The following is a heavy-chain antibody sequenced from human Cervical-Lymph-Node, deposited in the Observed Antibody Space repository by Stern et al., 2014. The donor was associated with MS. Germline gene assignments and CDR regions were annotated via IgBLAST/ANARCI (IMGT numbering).Heavy chain of an antibody. V-gene: IGHV3-9*01. Sequence: EVQLVESGGGLVQPGRSLRLSCAASGFTFEDYAMHWVRQAPGKGLEWVSGITWNSGEIKYADSVKGRFTISRDNAKNSLSLQMNSLRAEDTAFYYCARGTSAWYVWYFDNWGQGTLVTVSS. CDR3: ARGTSAWYVWYFDN. J-gene: IGHJ4*02. CDR2: ITWNSGEI. D-gene: IGHD3-16*01. CDR1: GFTFEDYA.